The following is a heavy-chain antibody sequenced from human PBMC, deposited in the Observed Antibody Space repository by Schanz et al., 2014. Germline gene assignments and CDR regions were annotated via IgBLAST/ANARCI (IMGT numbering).Heavy chain of an antibody. J-gene: IGHJ3*02. Sequence: EVQLLESGGGLAQPGGSLRLSCAASGFTLSNYAMSWVRQAPGKGLEWVSGISGSGASTYYADSVKSRFTISRDNSRNTLYLQMNSLRAEDTAVYYCARDGYSVVVISPTESFDIWGQGTMVTVSP. CDR1: GFTLSNYA. D-gene: IGHD2-21*01. CDR3: ARDGYSVVVISPTESFDI. CDR2: ISGSGAST. V-gene: IGHV3-23*01.